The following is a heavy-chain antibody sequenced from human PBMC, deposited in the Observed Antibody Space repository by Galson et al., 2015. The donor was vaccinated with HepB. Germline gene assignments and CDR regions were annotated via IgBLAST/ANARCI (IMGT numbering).Heavy chain of an antibody. CDR2: IRYDGKNK. D-gene: IGHD3-10*01. CDR3: ARDWEAMGDRGDYCDY. CDR1: GFTFRNYG. Sequence: SLRLSCAPSGFTFRNYGMHWVRQPPGKGLEWVAFIRYDGKNKYYADSVKGRFTISRDNSKNILYVQMDSLRVEDTAVYYCARDWEAMGDRGDYCDYSGQGTLVTVSS. J-gene: IGHJ4*02. V-gene: IGHV3-30*02.